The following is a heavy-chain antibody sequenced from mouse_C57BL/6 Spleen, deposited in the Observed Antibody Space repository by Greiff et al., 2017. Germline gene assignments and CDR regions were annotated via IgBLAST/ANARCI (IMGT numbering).Heavy chain of an antibody. D-gene: IGHD2-1*01. CDR3: ARMGRRIYYNYFDY. CDR2: IYPGDGDT. J-gene: IGHJ2*01. CDR1: GYAFSSSW. V-gene: IGHV1-82*01. Sequence: QVQLKQSGPELVKPGASVKISCKASGYAFSSSWMNWVKQRPGKGLEWIGRIYPGDGDTNYNGKFKGKATLTADKSSSTAYMQLSSLTSEDSAVYFCARMGRRIYYNYFDYWGQGTTLTVSS.